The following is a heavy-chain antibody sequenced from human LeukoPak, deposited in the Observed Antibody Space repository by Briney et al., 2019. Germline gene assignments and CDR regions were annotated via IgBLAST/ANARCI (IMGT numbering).Heavy chain of an antibody. D-gene: IGHD3-22*01. CDR2: ISGSGGST. V-gene: IGHV3-23*01. Sequence: PGGSLRLSCAASGFTFSSYAMSWVRQAPGKGLEWVSAISGSGGSTYYADSVKGRFTISRDNSKNTLYLQMNSLRAEDTAVYYCAKVLISAYYDSSGYSALDYWGQGTLVTVSS. CDR1: GFTFSSYA. J-gene: IGHJ4*02. CDR3: AKVLISAYYDSSGYSALDY.